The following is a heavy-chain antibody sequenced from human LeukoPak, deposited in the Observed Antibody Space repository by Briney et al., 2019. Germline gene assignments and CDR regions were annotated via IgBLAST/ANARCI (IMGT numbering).Heavy chain of an antibody. J-gene: IGHJ4*02. CDR2: VNPSSGNT. D-gene: IGHD6-19*01. V-gene: IGHV1-8*01. Sequence: ASVKVSCKASGYTFTSYDINWVRQATGQGLEWMGWVNPSSGNTGYAQKFQGRVTMTRNTSISTAYMELSSLRSEDTAVYYCARSRDSSGWYDYWGQGTLVTVSS. CDR3: ARSRDSSGWYDY. CDR1: GYTFTSYD.